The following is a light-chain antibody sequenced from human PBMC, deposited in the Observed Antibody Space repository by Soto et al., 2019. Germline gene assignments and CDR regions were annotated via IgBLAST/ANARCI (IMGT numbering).Light chain of an antibody. CDR1: SSDVGGYNY. CDR2: DVS. CDR3: SSYTTSSTVV. V-gene: IGLV2-14*03. Sequence: QSVLTQPASVSGSPGQSITISCTGSSSDVGGYNYVSWYQQHHPGKAPKLMIYDVSNRPSGVSNRFSGSKSGNTASLTISGLQAEEEADYYCSSYTTSSTVVFGGGTQLPVL. J-gene: IGLJ2*01.